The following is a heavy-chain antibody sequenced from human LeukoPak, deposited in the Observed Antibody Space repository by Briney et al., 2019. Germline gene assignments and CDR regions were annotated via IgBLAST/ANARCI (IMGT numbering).Heavy chain of an antibody. CDR1: GGSISIGGYY. J-gene: IGHJ6*02. V-gene: IGHV4-30-2*01. Sequence: SRTLSLTCTVSGGSISIGGYYWSWIRQPPGKGLEWIGEINHSGSTNYNPSLKSRVTISVDTSKNQFSLKLSSVTAADTAVYYCARIEPKYYYGSGNIGYYGMDVWGQGTTVTVSS. CDR3: ARIEPKYYYGSGNIGYYGMDV. CDR2: INHSGST. D-gene: IGHD3-10*01.